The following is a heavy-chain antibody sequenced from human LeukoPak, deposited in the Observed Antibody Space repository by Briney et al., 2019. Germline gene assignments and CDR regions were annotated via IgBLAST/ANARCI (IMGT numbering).Heavy chain of an antibody. CDR1: GLSVSSNY. Sequence: GGSLRLSCAASGLSVSSNYVSWVRQAPGKGLEWVSVLYSDGTTYYADSVKGRFTISRDNSKSTLYLQMNSLRAEDTAVYYCVRGMGVSMLYYFDYWGQGTLVTVSS. V-gene: IGHV3-66*02. D-gene: IGHD3-10*01. CDR2: LYSDGTT. J-gene: IGHJ4*02. CDR3: VRGMGVSMLYYFDY.